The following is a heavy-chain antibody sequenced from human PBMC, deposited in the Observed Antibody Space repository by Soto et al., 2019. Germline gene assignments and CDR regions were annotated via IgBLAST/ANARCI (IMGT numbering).Heavy chain of an antibody. D-gene: IGHD3-3*01. V-gene: IGHV3-13*01. J-gene: IGHJ6*03. CDR1: GFTFSSYD. CDR2: IGTAGDT. CDR3: ARAALRSNYDYYYMDV. Sequence: EVQLVESGGGLVQPGGSLRLSCAASGFTFSSYDMNWVGQATGKGLEWVSAIGTAGDTYYPGSVKGRFTIYRENAKNSLYLQMTSLRAGDTAVYYCARAALRSNYDYYYMDVWGKGTTVTVSS.